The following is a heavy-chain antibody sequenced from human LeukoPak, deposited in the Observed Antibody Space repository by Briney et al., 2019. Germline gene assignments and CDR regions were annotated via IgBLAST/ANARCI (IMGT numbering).Heavy chain of an antibody. D-gene: IGHD6-19*01. V-gene: IGHV3-48*03. Sequence: GGSLRLSCAASGFTFSGYEMNWVRQAPGKGLEWVSYISSSGSTIYYADSVKGRFTISRDNAKNSLYLQMNSLRAEDTAVYYCVRVKGSGWYAVDYWGEGRLVAV. CDR1: GFTFSGYE. J-gene: IGHJ4*02. CDR3: VRVKGSGWYAVDY. CDR2: ISSSGSTI.